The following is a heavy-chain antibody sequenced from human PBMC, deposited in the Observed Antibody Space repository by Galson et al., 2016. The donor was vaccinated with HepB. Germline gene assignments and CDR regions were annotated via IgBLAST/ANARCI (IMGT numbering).Heavy chain of an antibody. V-gene: IGHV4-30-2*01. CDR1: GGSINSGDYF. CDR2: IFQNGLT. J-gene: IGHJ3*01. Sequence: TLSLTCSVSGGSINSGDYFWSWVRQHPGRGLEWIGEIFQNGLTHYNPSLMGRVSISMDKSKNHISLTLTSVTAADTAVYFCARETDIQPANDASDVWGQGTMVVVSS. CDR3: ARETDIQPANDASDV. D-gene: IGHD5-18*01.